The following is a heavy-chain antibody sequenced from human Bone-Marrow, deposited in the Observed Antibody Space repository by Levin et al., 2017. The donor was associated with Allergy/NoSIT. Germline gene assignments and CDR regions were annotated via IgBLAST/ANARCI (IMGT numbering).Heavy chain of an antibody. J-gene: IGHJ3*02. V-gene: IGHV3-21*01. CDR2: ISGNTYYI. CDR3: AKEAESGYDLCAFDM. Sequence: GGSLRLSCAASGFTFNTYHMHWVRQVPGMGLEWVSSISGNTYYIYYGDSVKGRVTISRDNVKNSLYLQMNSLRVEDPAVYYCAKEAESGYDLCAFDMWGQGTMVTVSS. CDR1: GFTFNTYH. D-gene: IGHD5-12*01.